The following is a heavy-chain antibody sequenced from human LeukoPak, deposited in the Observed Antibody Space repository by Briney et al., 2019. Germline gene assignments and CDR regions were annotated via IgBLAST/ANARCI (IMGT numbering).Heavy chain of an antibody. Sequence: GASVKVSCKASGGTFSSYAISWVRQAPGQGLEWMGRIIPILGIANYAQKFQGRVTITADKSTSTAYMELSSLRSEDTAVYYCAGEAFSPNYDFWSGYPLNAFDIWGQGTMVTVSS. D-gene: IGHD3-3*01. CDR3: AGEAFSPNYDFWSGYPLNAFDI. CDR2: IIPILGIA. CDR1: GGTFSSYA. J-gene: IGHJ3*02. V-gene: IGHV1-69*04.